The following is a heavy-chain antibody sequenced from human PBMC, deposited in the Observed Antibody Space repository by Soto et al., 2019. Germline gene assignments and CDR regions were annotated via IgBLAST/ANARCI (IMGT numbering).Heavy chain of an antibody. CDR3: ASSNELRCFVY. Sequence: LSLTCTVSGGSISSRVYYWGWIRQPPGKGLEWIGSIYYSGNTHYNSSLKSRVIISVATSENQFSLKLSSVTAADTAVYYCASSNELRCFVYSRQGTLVTVSS. CDR2: IYYSGNT. J-gene: IGHJ4*02. CDR1: GGSISSRVYY. V-gene: IGHV4-39*01. D-gene: IGHD3-3*01.